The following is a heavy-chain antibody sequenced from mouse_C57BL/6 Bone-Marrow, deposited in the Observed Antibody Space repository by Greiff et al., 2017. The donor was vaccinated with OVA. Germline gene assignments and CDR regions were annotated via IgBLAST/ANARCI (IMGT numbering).Heavy chain of an antibody. CDR3: AKFFYYGSSYLYYARDY. V-gene: IGHV1-61*01. CDR2: IYPSDSET. CDR1: GYTFTSYW. D-gene: IGHD1-1*01. Sequence: QVQLQQPGAELVRPGSSVKLSCKASGYTFTSYWMDWVKQRPGQGLEWIGNIYPSDSETHYNQKFKDKATLTVDKSSSTAYMQLSSLTSEDSAVFSWAKFFYYGSSYLYYARDYWGQGTPVPVPS. J-gene: IGHJ4*01.